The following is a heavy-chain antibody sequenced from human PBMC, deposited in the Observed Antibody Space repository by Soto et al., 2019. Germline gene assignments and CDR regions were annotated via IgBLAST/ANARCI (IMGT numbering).Heavy chain of an antibody. V-gene: IGHV4-30-4*01. Sequence: QVHLQESGPQLVKPSQPLSLTCTVSGGPVRDAFSYWTWIRQPQGQGPEWMGHLSYTGSNYYNPSLRNRATTSVDESSNLVSLRLSSVTAADTAVYYCARELEGGVFDIWGRGTLVTVSS. CDR2: LSYTGSN. J-gene: IGHJ3*02. CDR3: ARELEGGVFDI. D-gene: IGHD2-8*02. CDR1: GGPVRDAFSY.